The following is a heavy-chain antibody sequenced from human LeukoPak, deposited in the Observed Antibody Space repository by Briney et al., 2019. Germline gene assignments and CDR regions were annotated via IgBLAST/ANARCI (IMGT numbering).Heavy chain of an antibody. J-gene: IGHJ5*02. CDR3: ARLGVTTLMRWFDX. CDR1: GGSISSYY. Sequence: SETLSLTCTVSGGSISSYYWSWIRQPPGKGLEWIGYIYYSGSTNYNPSLKSRVTISVDTSKNQFSLKLSSVTAADTAVYYCARLGVTTLMRWFDXXXQGTLVTVSS. V-gene: IGHV4-59*08. D-gene: IGHD4-17*01. CDR2: IYYSGST.